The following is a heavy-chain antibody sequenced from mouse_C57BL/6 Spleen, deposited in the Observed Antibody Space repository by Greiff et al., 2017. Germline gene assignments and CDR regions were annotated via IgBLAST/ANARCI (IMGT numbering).Heavy chain of an antibody. CDR3: ARSTIVVTGAMDY. D-gene: IGHD1-1*01. J-gene: IGHJ4*01. Sequence: QVHVKQPGAELVKPGASVKLSCKASGYTFTCYWMHWVKQRPGKGLEWIGMIQPNSGSTNYNEKFKSKATLPVDKSSSTAYMQLSSLTSEDSAVYYCARSTIVVTGAMDYWSQGTSVTVSS. V-gene: IGHV1-64*01. CDR1: GYTFTCYW. CDR2: IQPNSGST.